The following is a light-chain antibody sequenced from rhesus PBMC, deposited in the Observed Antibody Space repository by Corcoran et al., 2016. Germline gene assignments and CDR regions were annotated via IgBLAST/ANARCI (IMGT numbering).Light chain of an antibody. CDR2: RAY. Sequence: DIQMTQSPSSLSASVGDRVTITCQASQSLSNYLNWYQQKPGKIPKPLIYRAYIWQSGIPSRFSGSGSGTDFTLTISSLHPDDFATYYCQQGYRYPLTFGGGTKVELK. V-gene: IGKV1S9*01. J-gene: IGKJ4*01. CDR3: QQGYRYPLT. CDR1: QSLSNY.